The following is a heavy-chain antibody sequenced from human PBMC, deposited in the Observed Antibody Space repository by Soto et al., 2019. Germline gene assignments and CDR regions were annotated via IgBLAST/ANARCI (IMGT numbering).Heavy chain of an antibody. Sequence: SETLSLTCAVSGGSISSGGYSWSWIRQPPGKGLEWIGYIYHSGSTYYNPSLKSRVTISVDRSKNQFSLKLSSVTAADTAVYYCAREGDYYDSSGYYSHNWFDPWGQGTLVTVS. D-gene: IGHD3-22*01. CDR2: IYHSGST. CDR1: GGSISSGGYS. V-gene: IGHV4-30-2*01. CDR3: AREGDYYDSSGYYSHNWFDP. J-gene: IGHJ5*02.